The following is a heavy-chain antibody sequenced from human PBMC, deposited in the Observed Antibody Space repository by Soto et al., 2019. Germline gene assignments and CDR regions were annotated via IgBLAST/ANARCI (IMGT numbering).Heavy chain of an antibody. D-gene: IGHD6-6*01. J-gene: IGHJ5*02. CDR1: GYSISSGYY. V-gene: IGHV4-38-2*02. Sequence: SETLSLTCAVSGYSISSGYYWGCIRQPPGKGLEWIGSIYHSGSTYYNPSLKSRVTISVDTSKNQFSLKLSSVTAADTAVYYCARDTLGAARIYNWFDPWGQGTLVTVSS. CDR2: IYHSGST. CDR3: ARDTLGAARIYNWFDP.